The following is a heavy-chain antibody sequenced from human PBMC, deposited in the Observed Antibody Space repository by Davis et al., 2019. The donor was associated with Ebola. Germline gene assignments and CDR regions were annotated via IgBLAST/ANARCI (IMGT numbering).Heavy chain of an antibody. CDR3: ARESSSSWYYFDY. Sequence: GESLKISCAASGFTFSNYGIHWVRQAPGKGLEWVAVISNDGNNEYYADSVKGRFTISRDISKNTLYLQINSLRAEDTAVYYCARESSSSWYYFDYWGQGTLVTVSS. CDR2: ISNDGNNE. J-gene: IGHJ4*02. V-gene: IGHV3-30*03. D-gene: IGHD6-13*01. CDR1: GFTFSNYG.